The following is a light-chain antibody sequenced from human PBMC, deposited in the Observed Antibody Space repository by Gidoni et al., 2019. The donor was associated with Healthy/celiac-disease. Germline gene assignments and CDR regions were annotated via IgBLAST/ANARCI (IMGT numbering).Light chain of an antibody. CDR3: SSYTSSSTYV. CDR1: SSAVGCYNY. CDR2: EVS. V-gene: IGLV2-14*01. Sequence: QSALTQPASVSGSPGQSITISCTGTSSAVGCYNYVSWYQQPPGKAPKLMIYEVSNRPSGVSNRFSGSKSGNTASLTISGLQAEDEADYYCSSYTSSSTYVFGTGTKVTVL. J-gene: IGLJ1*01.